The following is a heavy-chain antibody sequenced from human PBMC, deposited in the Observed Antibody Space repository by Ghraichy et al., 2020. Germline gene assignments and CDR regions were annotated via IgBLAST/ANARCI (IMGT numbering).Heavy chain of an antibody. CDR1: GGSVSSGSYY. J-gene: IGHJ6*02. CDR2: IYYSGST. V-gene: IGHV4-61*01. Sequence: SETLSLTCTVSGGSVSSGSYYWSWIRQPPGKGLEWIGYIYYSGSTNYNPSLKSRVTISVDTSKNQFSLKLSSVTAADTAVYYCAREEGYSGYDGWEDYYYGMDVWGQGTTVTVSS. D-gene: IGHD5-12*01. CDR3: AREEGYSGYDGWEDYYYGMDV.